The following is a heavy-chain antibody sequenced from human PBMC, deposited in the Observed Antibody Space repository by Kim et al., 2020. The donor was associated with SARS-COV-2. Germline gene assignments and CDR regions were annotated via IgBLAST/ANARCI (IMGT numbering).Heavy chain of an antibody. Sequence: GGSLRLSCAASGFTFDDYAMHWVRQAPGKGLEWVSGISWNSGSIGYADSVKGRFTISRDNAKNSLYLQMNSLRAEGTALYYCAKDIRVYYGSGQFDLWGQGTLVTVSS. D-gene: IGHD3-10*01. CDR3: AKDIRVYYGSGQFDL. V-gene: IGHV3-9*01. CDR1: GFTFDDYA. CDR2: ISWNSGSI. J-gene: IGHJ5*02.